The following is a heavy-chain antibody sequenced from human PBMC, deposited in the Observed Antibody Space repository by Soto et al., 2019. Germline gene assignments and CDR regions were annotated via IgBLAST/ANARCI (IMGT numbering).Heavy chain of an antibody. J-gene: IGHJ4*02. CDR2: VYYSGST. Sequence: SETLSLTCTVSGGSISTYYWSWIRQPPGKGLEWIGDVYYSGSTHYNPSLKSRVTISVDTSKKQFSLNLSSVTAADTAVYYCARGLDHGDYLTGLDYWSQGTLVTVSS. CDR3: ARGLDHGDYLTGLDY. V-gene: IGHV4-59*01. CDR1: GGSISTYY. D-gene: IGHD4-17*01.